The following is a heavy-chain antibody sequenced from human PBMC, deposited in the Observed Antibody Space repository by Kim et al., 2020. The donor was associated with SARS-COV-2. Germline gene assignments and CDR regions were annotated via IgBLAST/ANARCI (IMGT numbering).Heavy chain of an antibody. CDR1: GGSISSSSYY. CDR2: IYYSGST. D-gene: IGHD3-10*01. V-gene: IGHV4-39*01. J-gene: IGHJ3*02. CDR3: ARHVILLHAGLWFGELRYAFDI. Sequence: SETLSLTCTVSGGSISSSSYYWGWIRQPPGKGLEWIGSIYYSGSTYYNPSLKSRVTISVDTSKNQFSLKLSSVTAADTAVYYCARHVILLHAGLWFGELRYAFDIWGQGTMVTVSS.